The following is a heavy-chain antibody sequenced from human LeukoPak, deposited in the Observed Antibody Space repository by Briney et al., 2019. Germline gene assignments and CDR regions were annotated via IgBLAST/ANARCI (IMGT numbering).Heavy chain of an antibody. V-gene: IGHV3-20*04. D-gene: IGHD5-18*01. J-gene: IGHJ4*02. CDR3: ARDGGYSYGYGPTHFDY. Sequence: PGGSLGLSCAASGFIFDDYDMSWVRQVPGKGLEWVSNINWNSGKTGYADSVKGRFTISRDNAKNSLYLQMNSLRAEDTAVYYCARDGGYSYGYGPTHFDYWGQGTLVTVSS. CDR2: INWNSGKT. CDR1: GFIFDDYD.